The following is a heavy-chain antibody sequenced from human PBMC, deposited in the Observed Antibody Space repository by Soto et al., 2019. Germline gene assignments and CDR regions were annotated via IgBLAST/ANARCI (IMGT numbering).Heavy chain of an antibody. CDR3: XXXXXYXXXNGCXGXYAMDV. Sequence: ETLSLTCSVSGGSINSRRYCGGWIRQPPGKGLEGSGTFYNNENTNYKPCLKSRVTISVDTSKNQFSLRLTSVTAADTGVEYCXXXXXYXXXNGCXGXYAMDVWGQGTTVT. D-gene: IGHD6-19*01. CDR1: GGSINSRRYC. CDR2: FYNNENT. V-gene: IGHV4-39*01. J-gene: IGHJ6*02.